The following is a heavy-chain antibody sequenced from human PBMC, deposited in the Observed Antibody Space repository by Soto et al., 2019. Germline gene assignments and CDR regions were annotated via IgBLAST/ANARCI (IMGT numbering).Heavy chain of an antibody. J-gene: IGHJ2*01. V-gene: IGHV3-30-3*01. Sequence: QVQLVESGGGVVQPGRSLRLSCAASAFSFSSYSMHWVRQAPGKGLQWVATISYDGTNKYYADAVKGRFPISRDNSKNTLFLQMNSLRSDDTAVYYCASEDIFDLWGRGTLVTVSS. CDR1: AFSFSSYS. CDR2: ISYDGTNK. CDR3: ASEDIFDL.